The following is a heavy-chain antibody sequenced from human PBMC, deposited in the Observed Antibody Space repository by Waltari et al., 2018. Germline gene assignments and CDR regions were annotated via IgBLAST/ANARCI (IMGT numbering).Heavy chain of an antibody. J-gene: IGHJ3*02. CDR1: GGSIRSSSYY. Sequence: QLQLQESGPGLVKPSETLSLTCTVSGGSIRSSSYYWGWIRQPPGKGLEGIGSIYYSGSTYHTPTLTRRVTIAVATAKNDFSLRLSSVPAADTAGYYFATRSIVGATDAAFDIWGQGTMVTVSS. CDR3: ATRSIVGATDAAFDI. V-gene: IGHV4-39*07. D-gene: IGHD1-26*01. CDR2: IYYSGST.